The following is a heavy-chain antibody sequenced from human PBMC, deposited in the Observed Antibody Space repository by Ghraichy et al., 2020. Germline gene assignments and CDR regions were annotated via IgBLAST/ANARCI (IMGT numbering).Heavy chain of an antibody. V-gene: IGHV3-7*03. CDR3: AADYSNYAFDY. CDR2: IKQDGSEK. D-gene: IGHD4-11*01. CDR1: GFTFSSYW. Sequence: GGSLRLSCAASGFTFSSYWMSWVRQAPGKGLDWVANIKQDGSEKYYVDSVKGRFTISRDNAKNSLYLQMNSLRAEDTAVYYCAADYSNYAFDYWGQGTLVTVSS. J-gene: IGHJ4*02.